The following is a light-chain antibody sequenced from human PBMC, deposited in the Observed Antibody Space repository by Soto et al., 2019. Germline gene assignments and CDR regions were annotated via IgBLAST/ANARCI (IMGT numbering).Light chain of an antibody. CDR2: DAS. V-gene: IGKV1-5*01. J-gene: IGKJ2*01. CDR3: QQYNSYSHT. Sequence: DIQMTQSPSTLSAYVGDRVTITCRASQSISSWLAWYQQNPGKAPKLLIYDASSLESGVPSRFSGSGSGTEFTLTISSLQPDDFATYYCQQYNSYSHTFGQGTKLEIK. CDR1: QSISSW.